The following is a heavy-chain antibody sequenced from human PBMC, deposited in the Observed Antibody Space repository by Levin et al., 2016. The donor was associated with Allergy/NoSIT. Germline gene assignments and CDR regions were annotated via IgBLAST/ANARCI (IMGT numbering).Heavy chain of an antibody. CDR1: GDSISSYY. D-gene: IGHD5-24*01. Sequence: GSLRLSCTVSGDSISSYYWSWIRQPPGKGLEWIGYIYYTGNTNYNPSLKSRVTISVDTSKNQLSLRLNSVTAADTAVYYCAREGGDGHTYYFDYWGQGTLVTVSS. CDR3: AREGGDGHTYYFDY. V-gene: IGHV4-59*01. J-gene: IGHJ4*02. CDR2: IYYTGNT.